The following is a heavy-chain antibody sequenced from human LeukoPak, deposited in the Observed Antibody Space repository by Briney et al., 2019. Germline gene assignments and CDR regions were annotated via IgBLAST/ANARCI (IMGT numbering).Heavy chain of an antibody. CDR2: MYYSGST. Sequence: SETLSLTCTVSGDSMRRTTYYWAWIRQPPGKGLEWIGSMYYSGSTYYNPSLKSRVSISVDTSKNQFSLKLSSVTAAGTAVYYCARAFYGGNIDYWGQGTLVTVSS. D-gene: IGHD4-23*01. CDR3: ARAFYGGNIDY. J-gene: IGHJ4*02. V-gene: IGHV4-39*07. CDR1: GDSMRRTTYY.